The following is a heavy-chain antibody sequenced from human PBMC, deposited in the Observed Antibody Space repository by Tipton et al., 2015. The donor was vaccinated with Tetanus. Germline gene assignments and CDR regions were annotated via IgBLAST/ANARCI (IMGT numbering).Heavy chain of an antibody. CDR1: GYTFSSYG. Sequence: SLRLSCEASGYTFSSYGMHWVRQAPGKGLESVAVISYDGRDKDYGDSVKGRFTISRDNSKNTLYLQMDNLRAGDTAVYHCARDFFYYDISVYTYGPGDRWGQGTLVSVSP. D-gene: IGHD3-22*01. CDR3: ARDFFYYDISVYTYGPGDR. J-gene: IGHJ5*02. V-gene: IGHV3-30*03. CDR2: ISYDGRDK.